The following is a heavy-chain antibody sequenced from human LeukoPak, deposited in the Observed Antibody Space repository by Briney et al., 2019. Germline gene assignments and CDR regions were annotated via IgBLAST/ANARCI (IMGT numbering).Heavy chain of an antibody. D-gene: IGHD4-17*01. V-gene: IGHV3-30*18. Sequence: PGGSLRLSCAASGFTFSSYGMHWVRQAPGKGLEWVAVISYDGSNKYYADSVEGRFTISRDNSKNTLYLQMNSLRAEDTAVYYCAKDGDYGLYYWGQGTLVTVSS. CDR2: ISYDGSNK. J-gene: IGHJ4*02. CDR1: GFTFSSYG. CDR3: AKDGDYGLYY.